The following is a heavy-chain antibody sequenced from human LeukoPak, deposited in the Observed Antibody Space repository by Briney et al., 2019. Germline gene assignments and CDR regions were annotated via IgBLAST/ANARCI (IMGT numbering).Heavy chain of an antibody. CDR3: AKDVYSSSSRGADY. V-gene: IGHV3-23*01. D-gene: IGHD6-6*01. J-gene: IGHJ4*02. CDR2: ISGSGGST. CDR1: GFTSSSYW. Sequence: GGSLRLSCAASGFTSSSYWMSWVRQAPGKGLEWVSAISGSGGSTYYADSVKGRFTISRDNSKNTLYLQMNSLRAEDTAVYYCAKDVYSSSSRGADYWGQGTLVTVSS.